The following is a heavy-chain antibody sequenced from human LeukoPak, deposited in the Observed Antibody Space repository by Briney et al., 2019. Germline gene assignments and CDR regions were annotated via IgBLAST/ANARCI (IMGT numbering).Heavy chain of an antibody. D-gene: IGHD3-3*01. V-gene: IGHV3-43*02. J-gene: IGHJ4*02. CDR1: GFTFGDYT. Sequence: GGSLRLSCAASGFTFGDYTMHWFRQPPGRGLQWISLITGDGGTTSYAGSVKGRFTISRDNSKNSLYLHMNSLGNEDTALYYCAKGHFGAGHYWGQGTLVTVSS. CDR2: ITGDGGTT. CDR3: AKGHFGAGHY.